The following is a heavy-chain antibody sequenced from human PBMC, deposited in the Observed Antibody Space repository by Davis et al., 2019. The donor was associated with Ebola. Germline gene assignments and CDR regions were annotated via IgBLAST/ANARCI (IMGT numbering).Heavy chain of an antibody. CDR3: ARGPLQTVLRYFDWLFDY. CDR2: INPNSGGT. J-gene: IGHJ4*02. V-gene: IGHV1-2*02. CDR1: GYTFTGYY. Sequence: ASVKVSCKASGYTFTGYYKHWVRQAPGQGLEWMGWINPNSGGTNYAQKFQGRVTMTRNTSISTAYMELSSLRSEDTAVYYCARGPLQTVLRYFDWLFDYWGQGTLVTVSS. D-gene: IGHD3-9*01.